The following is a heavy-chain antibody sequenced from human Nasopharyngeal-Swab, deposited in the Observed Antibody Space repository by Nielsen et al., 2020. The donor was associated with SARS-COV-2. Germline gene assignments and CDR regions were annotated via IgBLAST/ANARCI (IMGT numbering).Heavy chain of an antibody. Sequence: GGSLRLSCAASGFTFSSYAMHWVRQAPGKGLEWVAVISYDGSNKYYADSVKGRFTISRDNSKNTLYLQMNSLRAKDTAVYYCASAYGGSYWYFDLWGRGTLVTVSS. CDR2: ISYDGSNK. D-gene: IGHD4-23*01. V-gene: IGHV3-30-3*01. J-gene: IGHJ2*01. CDR3: ASAYGGSYWYFDL. CDR1: GFTFSSYA.